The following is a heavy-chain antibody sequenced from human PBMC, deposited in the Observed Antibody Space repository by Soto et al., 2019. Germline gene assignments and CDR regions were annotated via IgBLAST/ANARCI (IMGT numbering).Heavy chain of an antibody. Sequence: PGESLKISCKGSGYSFTSYWIGWVRQMPGKGLEWMGIIYPGDSDTRYSPSFQGQVTISADKSISTAHLQWSSLKASDTAMSYCAGPTKGQYLEHVGGSYSPYAFDIWGQGTMVTVSS. D-gene: IGHD3-16*01. CDR1: GYSFTSYW. J-gene: IGHJ3*02. V-gene: IGHV5-51*01. CDR2: IYPGDSDT. CDR3: AGPTKGQYLEHVGGSYSPYAFDI.